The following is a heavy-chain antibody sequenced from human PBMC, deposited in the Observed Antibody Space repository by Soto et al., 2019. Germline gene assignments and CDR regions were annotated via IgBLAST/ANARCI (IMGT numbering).Heavy chain of an antibody. CDR3: ARDGGRHSGGMDY. Sequence: QVQLVQSGAEVKKSGSSVKVSCKASGGTFSSYSINWVRQAPGQGLEWMGEIIPIFGTANYAPKFQGRVTITADESTSTAYMELSSLRSEDTAVYYCARDGGRHSGGMDYWGQGTLVTVSS. CDR2: IIPIFGTA. J-gene: IGHJ4*02. V-gene: IGHV1-69*01. CDR1: GGTFSSYS. D-gene: IGHD1-26*01.